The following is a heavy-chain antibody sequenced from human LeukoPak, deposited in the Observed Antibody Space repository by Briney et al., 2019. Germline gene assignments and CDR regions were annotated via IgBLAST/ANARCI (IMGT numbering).Heavy chain of an antibody. CDR2: ISAYNGNT. D-gene: IGHD6-19*01. Sequence: GASVKVSCKASGYTFTSYGISWVRQAPGQGLGWRGWISAYNGNTNHAQKLQGRVTMTTDTSTSTAYMELRSLRSDDTAVYYCARVDSSGWYVGDWFDPWGQGTLVTVSS. CDR3: ARVDSSGWYVGDWFDP. CDR1: GYTFTSYG. J-gene: IGHJ5*02. V-gene: IGHV1-18*01.